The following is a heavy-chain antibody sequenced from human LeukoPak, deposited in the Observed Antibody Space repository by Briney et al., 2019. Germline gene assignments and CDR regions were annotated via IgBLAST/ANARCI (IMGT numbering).Heavy chain of an antibody. Sequence: SQTLSLTCTVSGGSISSGSYYWSWIRQPAGKGLEWIGRIYTSGSTNYNPSLKSRVTISVDTSKNQFSLKLSSVTAADTAVYYCAREPTYHDFWSGYYKGPATQYYYYYYMDVWGKGTTVTVSS. CDR1: GGSISSGSYY. CDR3: AREPTYHDFWSGYYKGPATQYYYYYYMDV. V-gene: IGHV4-61*02. CDR2: IYTSGST. D-gene: IGHD3-3*01. J-gene: IGHJ6*03.